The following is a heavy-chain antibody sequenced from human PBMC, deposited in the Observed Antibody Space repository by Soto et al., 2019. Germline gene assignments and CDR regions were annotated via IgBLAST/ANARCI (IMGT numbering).Heavy chain of an antibody. D-gene: IGHD4-4*01. J-gene: IGHJ6*01. Sequence: QVQLVESGGGVVQPGRSLRLSCAASGFTFSSYGMHWVRQAPGKGLEWVAVISYDGSNKYYADSVKGRFTISRDNSKNTLYLQMNSLRAEDTAVYYCAKDLVPRRLQSLYGMDVW. V-gene: IGHV3-30*18. CDR2: ISYDGSNK. CDR3: AKDLVPRRLQSLYGMDV. CDR1: GFTFSSYG.